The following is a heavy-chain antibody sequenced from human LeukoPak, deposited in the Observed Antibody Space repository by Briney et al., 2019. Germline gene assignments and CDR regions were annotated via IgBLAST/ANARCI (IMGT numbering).Heavy chain of an antibody. Sequence: GGSLRLSCAASGCTFINAWMSWVRQAPGKGLEWVGRIKSKTDGGTTDYAAPVKGRFTISRDDSKNTLYLQMNSLKTEDTAVYYCTTDIVVVPAANYYFDYWGQGTLVTVSS. D-gene: IGHD2-2*01. CDR3: TTDIVVVPAANYYFDY. J-gene: IGHJ4*02. CDR1: GCTFINAW. CDR2: IKSKTDGGTT. V-gene: IGHV3-15*01.